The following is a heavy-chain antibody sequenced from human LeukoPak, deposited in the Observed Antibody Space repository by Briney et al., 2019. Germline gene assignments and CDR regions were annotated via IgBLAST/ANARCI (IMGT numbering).Heavy chain of an antibody. Sequence: SETLSLTCTVSGGSISSTTYYWDWIRQPPGKGLEWIGTIYYSGSTYYNPSLKSRVTISVDTSKNQFSLNLSSVTAADTAVFYCARGVARSSKFHFSYYFDYWGQGTLVTVSS. CDR1: GGSISSTTYY. CDR3: ARGVARSSKFHFSYYFDY. V-gene: IGHV4-39*07. CDR2: IYYSGST. J-gene: IGHJ4*02. D-gene: IGHD6-6*01.